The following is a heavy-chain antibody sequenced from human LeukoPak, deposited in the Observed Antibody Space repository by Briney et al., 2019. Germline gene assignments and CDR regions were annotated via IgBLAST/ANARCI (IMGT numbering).Heavy chain of an antibody. D-gene: IGHD2-15*01. V-gene: IGHV1-8*01. CDR3: ARAGYCSGGSCYRVYYFDY. CDR2: MNPNSGNT. Sequence: PGASVKFSCRASGYTFTSYDINWVRQATGQELEWMGWMNPNSGNTGYAQKFQGRVTMTRNTSISTAYMELSSLRSKDTAVYYCARAGYCSGGSCYRVYYFDYWGQGTLVTVSS. CDR1: GYTFTSYD. J-gene: IGHJ4*02.